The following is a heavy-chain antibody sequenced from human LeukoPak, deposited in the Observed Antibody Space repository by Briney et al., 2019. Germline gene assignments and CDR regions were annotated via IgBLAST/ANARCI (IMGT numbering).Heavy chain of an antibody. Sequence: SETLSLTCTVSGGSLSRGTYYWGWIRQPPGRGLEWIGSIFYSGNTYYNPSLKSRLAISVDTSKNQFSLKLNSMTAADTAVYYCGRHLSGSYPPGGFDYWGQGTLVTVSS. CDR2: IFYSGNT. CDR3: GRHLSGSYPPGGFDY. D-gene: IGHD1-26*01. CDR1: GGSLSRGTYY. J-gene: IGHJ4*02. V-gene: IGHV4-39*01.